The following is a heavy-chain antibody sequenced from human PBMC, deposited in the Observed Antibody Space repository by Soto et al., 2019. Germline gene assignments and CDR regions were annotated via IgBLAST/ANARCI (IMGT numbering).Heavy chain of an antibody. V-gene: IGHV3-7*03. D-gene: IGHD3-22*01. J-gene: IGHJ6*02. CDR1: EFTFSSYW. Sequence: PXASLRLSCTAYEFTFSSYWLSWVRQSPGRGLEWLANIKPDGSAQYYVDSVKGRFTISRDTALYLQMNSLRPDDTAVYYCESFGYFNAVDVWGQGTTVTVSS. CDR3: ESFGYFNAVDV. CDR2: IKPDGSAQ.